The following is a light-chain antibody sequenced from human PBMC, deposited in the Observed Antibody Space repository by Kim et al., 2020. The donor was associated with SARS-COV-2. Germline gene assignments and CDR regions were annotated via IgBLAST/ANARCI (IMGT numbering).Light chain of an antibody. J-gene: IGKJ4*01. Sequence: VSPGERATLSCRASQSVSSNLAWYQHKPGQAPRLLIYGASTRATGIPARFSGSGSGTEFTLTISSLQSEDFAVYYCQQNNNSPLTFGGGTKVDIK. CDR2: GAS. CDR1: QSVSSN. V-gene: IGKV3-15*01. CDR3: QQNNNSPLT.